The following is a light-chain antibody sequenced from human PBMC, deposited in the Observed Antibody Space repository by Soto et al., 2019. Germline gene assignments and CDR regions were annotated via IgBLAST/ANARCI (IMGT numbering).Light chain of an antibody. J-gene: IGKJ1*01. CDR3: HHYASSSWT. Sequence: EVVLTQSPGTLSLSPGERATLSCRASQSISSNSFVWYQQKRGQAPRLLIYGISNRATGVPDRFSGSGSGKDFTLTISKLEPEDFAIYYCHHYASSSWTFGQGTKVEI. CDR1: QSISSNS. V-gene: IGKV3-20*01. CDR2: GIS.